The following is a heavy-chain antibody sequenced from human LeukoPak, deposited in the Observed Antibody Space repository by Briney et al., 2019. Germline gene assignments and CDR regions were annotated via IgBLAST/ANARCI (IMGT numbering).Heavy chain of an antibody. Sequence: PSETLSLTCTVSGGSISAYYWSWIRQPPGKGLEWIAYIDYSASTNYNPSLKSRVTISVDTSKNQFSLKLSSVTAADTAVYYCARDGSIRGYYYGMDVWGQGTTVTVSS. D-gene: IGHD1-26*01. J-gene: IGHJ6*02. V-gene: IGHV4-59*01. CDR2: IDYSAST. CDR1: GGSISAYY. CDR3: ARDGSIRGYYYGMDV.